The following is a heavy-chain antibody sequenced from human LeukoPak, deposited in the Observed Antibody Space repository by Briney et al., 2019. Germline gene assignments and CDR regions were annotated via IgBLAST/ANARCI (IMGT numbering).Heavy chain of an antibody. J-gene: IGHJ4*02. CDR2: ISYDGSVK. CDR3: VKDKDYVWGTYRPHYYFDY. CDR1: GFTFSSYG. D-gene: IGHD3-16*02. Sequence: PGRSLRLSCAASGFTFSSYGIHWVRQAPGKGLEWVAVISYDGSVKCYVDSVKGRFTISRDNSKNTLSLQMNSLRPEDTAVYYCVKDKDYVWGTYRPHYYFDYWGQGSLVTVSS. V-gene: IGHV3-30*18.